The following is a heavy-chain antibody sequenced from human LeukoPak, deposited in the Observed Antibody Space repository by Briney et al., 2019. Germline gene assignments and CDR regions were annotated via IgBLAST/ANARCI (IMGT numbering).Heavy chain of an antibody. J-gene: IGHJ3*01. Sequence: GGSLRLSCVASGFTVSTNFMSWVRQAPGKGLEWVSVIYSGGSTYYADSVKGRFTISRDNSRNTLYLQMNSLRAEDTAVYYCARDLYEEWGELSDAFDLWGQGTMVTVAS. CDR3: ARDLYEEWGELSDAFDL. D-gene: IGHD1-26*01. V-gene: IGHV3-66*01. CDR2: IYSGGST. CDR1: GFTVSTNF.